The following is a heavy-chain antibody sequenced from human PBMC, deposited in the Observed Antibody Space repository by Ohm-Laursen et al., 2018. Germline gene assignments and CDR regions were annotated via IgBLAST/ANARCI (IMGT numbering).Heavy chain of an antibody. V-gene: IGHV3-7*03. CDR3: TKGGNDFPH. CDR1: GFTFSSYW. D-gene: IGHD3-3*01. CDR2: IKQDGGEV. J-gene: IGHJ4*02. Sequence: SLRLSCAASGFTFSSYWMSWVRQAPGKGLEWVANIKQDGGEVYYVDSVKGRFTISRDNAKSSLYLELSSLRAEDTAFYYCTKGGNDFPHWGQGTLVTVPS.